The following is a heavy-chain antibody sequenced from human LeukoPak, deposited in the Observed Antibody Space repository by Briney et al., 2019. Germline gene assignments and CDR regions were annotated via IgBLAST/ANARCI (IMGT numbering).Heavy chain of an antibody. CDR2: FYYAGNT. Sequence: PSETLSLTCAVSSYSFTSGYYWGWLRQPPGKGLEWIGSFYYAGNTYYNPSLKSRVTVSVDTSNNQLSLKLTSVTAADTAVYHCARGQGYFDLWGRGTLVSVSS. CDR3: ARGQGYFDL. V-gene: IGHV4-38-2*01. J-gene: IGHJ2*01. CDR1: SYSFTSGYY.